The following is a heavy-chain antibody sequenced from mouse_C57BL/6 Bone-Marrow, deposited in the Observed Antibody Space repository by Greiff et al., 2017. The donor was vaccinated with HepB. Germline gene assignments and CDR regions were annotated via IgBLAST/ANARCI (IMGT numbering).Heavy chain of an antibody. CDR1: GYSITSGYY. Sequence: EVQLQQSGPGLVKPSQSLSLTCSVTGYSITSGYYWNWIRQFPGNKLEWMGYISYDGSNNYNPSLKNRISITRDTSKNQFFLKLNSVTTEDTATYYCARGAYSNYVAYWGQGTLVTVSA. CDR3: ARGAYSNYVAY. CDR2: ISYDGSN. V-gene: IGHV3-6*01. J-gene: IGHJ3*01. D-gene: IGHD2-5*01.